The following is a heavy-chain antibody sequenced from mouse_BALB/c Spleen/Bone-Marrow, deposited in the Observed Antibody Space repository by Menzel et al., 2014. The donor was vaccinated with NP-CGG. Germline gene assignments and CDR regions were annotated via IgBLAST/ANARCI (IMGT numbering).Heavy chain of an antibody. V-gene: IGHV5-9-3*01. J-gene: IGHJ4*01. CDR2: ISSGGSYT. CDR1: GFTFSSYA. Sequence: EVKSVESGGGLVKPGGSLKLSCAASGFTFSSYAMSWVRQTPEKRLEWVATISSGGSYTYYPDSVKGRFTISRDNAKDTLYLHMRSLRSEYAAMYYCSRHGGKGYAMDYWGQGTSVTVSS. D-gene: IGHD2-1*01. CDR3: SRHGGKGYAMDY.